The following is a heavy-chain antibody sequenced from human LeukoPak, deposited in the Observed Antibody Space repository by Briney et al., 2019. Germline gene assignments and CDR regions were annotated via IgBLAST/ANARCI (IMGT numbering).Heavy chain of an antibody. J-gene: IGHJ4*02. CDR3: ARGVEPLAANTLAY. Sequence: GGSLRLSCAASGFTVSSNYMSWVRQAPGKGLEWVSVIYSGGSTYYADSVKGRFTISRDNSKNTLYLEMNSLSPDDTAVYYCARGVEPLAANTLAYWGQGTLVTVSS. V-gene: IGHV3-53*01. CDR2: IYSGGST. D-gene: IGHD1-14*01. CDR1: GFTVSSNY.